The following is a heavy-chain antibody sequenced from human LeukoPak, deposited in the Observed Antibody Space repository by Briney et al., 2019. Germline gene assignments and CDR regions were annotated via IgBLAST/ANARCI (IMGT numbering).Heavy chain of an antibody. CDR1: GFTFSSYS. V-gene: IGHV3-21*01. CDR3: ARGIAAAGSWFDP. D-gene: IGHD6-13*01. CDR2: IRSSSSYI. Sequence: GGSLRLSCAASGFTFSSYSMNWVRQAPGKGLEWVSSIRSSSSYIYYADSVKGRFTISRDNAKNSLYLQMNSLRAEDTAVYYCARGIAAAGSWFDPWGQGTLVTVSS. J-gene: IGHJ5*02.